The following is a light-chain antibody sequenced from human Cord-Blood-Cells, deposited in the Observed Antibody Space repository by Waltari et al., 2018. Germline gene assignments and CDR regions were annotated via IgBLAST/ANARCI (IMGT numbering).Light chain of an antibody. Sequence: QSALTQPAPVSGSPGQSITIPCTATSSDVGSYNLVSWYQQHPGKAPKLMIYEGSKRPSGVSNRFSGYKSGNTASLTISGLQAEDEGDYYCCSYAGSSTLFGGGTKLTVL. V-gene: IGLV2-23*01. CDR1: SSDVGSYNL. CDR2: EGS. J-gene: IGLJ2*01. CDR3: CSYAGSSTL.